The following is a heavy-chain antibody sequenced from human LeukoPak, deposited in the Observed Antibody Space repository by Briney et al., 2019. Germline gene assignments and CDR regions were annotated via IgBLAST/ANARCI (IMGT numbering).Heavy chain of an antibody. CDR2: ISSRSSTI. Sequence: GGSLRLSCAASGFTFSSYSMIWVRQAPGKGLEWVSYISSRSSTIYYADSVKGRSTISRDNAKNSLYLQMNSLRDEDTAVYYCARDTSVRGVMDYWGQGTLVTVSS. CDR1: GFTFSSYS. V-gene: IGHV3-48*02. J-gene: IGHJ4*02. CDR3: ARDTSVRGVMDY. D-gene: IGHD3-10*01.